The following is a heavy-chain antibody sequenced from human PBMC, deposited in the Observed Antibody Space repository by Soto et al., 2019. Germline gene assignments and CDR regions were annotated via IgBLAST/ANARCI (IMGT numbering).Heavy chain of an antibody. J-gene: IGHJ4*02. Sequence: ASVKVSCKASGGTFSSYAISWVRQAPGQGLEWMGGIIPIFGIANYAQKFQGRVTITADKSPSTAYMELSSLRSEDTAVYYCARADYYGSGSYYFDYWGQGTLVTVSS. CDR3: ARADYYGSGSYYFDY. CDR1: GGTFSSYA. V-gene: IGHV1-69*10. D-gene: IGHD3-10*01. CDR2: IIPIFGIA.